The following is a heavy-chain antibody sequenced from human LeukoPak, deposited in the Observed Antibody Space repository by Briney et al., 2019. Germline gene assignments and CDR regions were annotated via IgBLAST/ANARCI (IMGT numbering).Heavy chain of an antibody. CDR1: GFTFSSYA. J-gene: IGHJ5*02. CDR3: GRDVGP. V-gene: IGHV3-64*01. CDR2: ISSNGGST. Sequence: GGSLRLSCAASGFTFSSYAMHWVRQAPGKGLEYVSAISSNGGSTYYANSVKGRFTISRDSSKNTMYLQMNSLRVEDTAMYYCGRDVGPWGQGTLVTVSS.